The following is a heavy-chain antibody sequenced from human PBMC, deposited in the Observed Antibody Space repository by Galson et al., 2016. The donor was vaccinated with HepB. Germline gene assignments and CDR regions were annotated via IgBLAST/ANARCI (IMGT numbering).Heavy chain of an antibody. CDR1: GGSLSTGNW. V-gene: IGHV4-4*02. Sequence: EPLSLTCAVSGGSLSTGNWWSWVRQSPGKGLEWIGEIYHTGTTNYNPSLWSRITMSVDKSKNQFSLILNSVTAADTAVYYCASLGYCSGGDCYSVDWGQGTMVTVSS. J-gene: IGHJ4*02. D-gene: IGHD2-15*01. CDR3: ASLGYCSGGDCYSVD. CDR2: IYHTGTT.